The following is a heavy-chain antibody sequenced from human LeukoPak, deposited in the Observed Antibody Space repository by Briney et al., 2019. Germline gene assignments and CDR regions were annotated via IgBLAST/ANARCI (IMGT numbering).Heavy chain of an antibody. D-gene: IGHD3-10*01. CDR2: ISGSGGST. V-gene: IGHV3-23*01. Sequence: GGSLRLSCTASGFTFNSYAMSWVRQAPGKGLEWVSAISGSGGSTYYADSVKGRFTISRDNSKNTLYLQMNSLRAEDTAVYYCAKEGALWFGELLFDYWGQGTLVTVSS. CDR1: GFTFNSYA. CDR3: AKEGALWFGELLFDY. J-gene: IGHJ4*02.